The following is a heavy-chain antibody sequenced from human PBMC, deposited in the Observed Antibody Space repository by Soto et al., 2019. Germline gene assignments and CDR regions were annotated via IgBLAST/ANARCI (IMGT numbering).Heavy chain of an antibody. V-gene: IGHV4-34*01. J-gene: IGHJ5*02. Sequence: PSETLSLTCAVYGGSFSGYYWSWIRQPPGKGLEWIGEINHSGSTNYNPSLKSRVTISVDTSKNQFSLKLSSVTAADTAVYYCARRSYTIFGVVRWFDPWGQGTLVTVSS. CDR2: INHSGST. D-gene: IGHD3-3*01. CDR1: GGSFSGYY. CDR3: ARRSYTIFGVVRWFDP.